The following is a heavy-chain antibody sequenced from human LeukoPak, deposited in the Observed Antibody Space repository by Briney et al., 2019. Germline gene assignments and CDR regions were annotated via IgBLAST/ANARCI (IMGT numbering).Heavy chain of an antibody. CDR3: ARGGYSYGCNY. V-gene: IGHV4-59*01. Sequence: SETLSFTCTVSGGSISSYYWSWIRQPPGKGLEWIGYIYYSGSTNYNPSLKSRVTISVDTSKNQFSLKLSSVTAADTAVYYCARGGYSYGCNYWGQGTLVTVSS. D-gene: IGHD5-18*01. CDR1: GGSISSYY. J-gene: IGHJ4*02. CDR2: IYYSGST.